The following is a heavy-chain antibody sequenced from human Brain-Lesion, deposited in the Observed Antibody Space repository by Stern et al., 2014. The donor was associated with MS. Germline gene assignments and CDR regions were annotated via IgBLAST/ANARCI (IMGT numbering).Heavy chain of an antibody. J-gene: IGHJ4*02. D-gene: IGHD4-17*01. V-gene: IGHV1-45*02. CDR1: GNTFTNRY. CDR2: ITPFTGNT. CDR3: AEGGSYGFVY. Sequence: MQLVQSGAGVKKTGCSVKVSCQASGNTFTNRYLHWVRQAPGQALEWMGCITPFTGNTNYAQNFQDRVTITMDRSMSTAYMDLSSLRSDDTAIYFCAEGGSYGFVYWGQGTLVTVSS.